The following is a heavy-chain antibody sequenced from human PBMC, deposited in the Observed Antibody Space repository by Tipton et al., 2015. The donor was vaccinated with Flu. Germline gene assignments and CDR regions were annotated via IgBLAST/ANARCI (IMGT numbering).Heavy chain of an antibody. D-gene: IGHD3-10*01. J-gene: IGHJ6*02. CDR1: GFTFSSYE. Sequence: SLRLSCAASGFTFSSYEMNWVRQAPGKGLEWVSYISSSGSTIYYADSVKGRFTISRDNAKNSLYLQMNSLRAEDTAVYYCAMTITMVRGVMNPRVRDGMDVWGQGTTVTVSS. V-gene: IGHV3-48*03. CDR3: AMTITMVRGVMNPRVRDGMDV. CDR2: ISSSGSTI.